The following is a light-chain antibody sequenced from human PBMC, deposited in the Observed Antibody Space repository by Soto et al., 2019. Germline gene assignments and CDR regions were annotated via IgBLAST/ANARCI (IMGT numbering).Light chain of an antibody. CDR3: LQDYNYPRT. CDR1: QAIRND. J-gene: IGKJ2*01. Sequence: AIQMTQSPSSLSASVGDRVTITCRASQAIRNDLGWYQQKPGKAPKLLIYAASHLQSVVQSRFSGSGAGTDFTLTIISLQPEDFATYYCLQDYNYPRTFGQGTNLEIK. CDR2: AAS. V-gene: IGKV1-6*01.